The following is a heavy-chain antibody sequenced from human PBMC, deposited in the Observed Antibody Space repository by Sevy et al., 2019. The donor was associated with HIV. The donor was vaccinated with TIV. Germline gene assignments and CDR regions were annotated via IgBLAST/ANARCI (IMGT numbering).Heavy chain of an antibody. D-gene: IGHD3-3*01. V-gene: IGHV3-23*01. CDR1: GFTFSSYA. CDR2: ISGSGGST. Sequence: GGSLRLSCAASGFTFSSYAMSWVRQAPGKGLEWVSAISGSGGSTYYADSVKGRFTISRDNSKNTLYLQMNSLRAEDTAVYYCARVQALTIFGVVDGFDIWGQGTMVTVSS. CDR3: ARVQALTIFGVVDGFDI. J-gene: IGHJ3*02.